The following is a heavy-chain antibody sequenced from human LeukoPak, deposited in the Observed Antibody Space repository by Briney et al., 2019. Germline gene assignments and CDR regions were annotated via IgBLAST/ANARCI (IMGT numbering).Heavy chain of an antibody. Sequence: SQTLSLTCTVSGGSISSYYWSWIRQPPGKGLEWIGYIYYSGSTNYNPSLKSRVTISVDTSKNQFSLKLSSVTAADTAVYYCARAGGSSGTDYWGQGTLVTVSS. CDR3: ARAGGSSGTDY. D-gene: IGHD6-19*01. CDR2: IYYSGST. V-gene: IGHV4-59*01. CDR1: GGSISSYY. J-gene: IGHJ4*02.